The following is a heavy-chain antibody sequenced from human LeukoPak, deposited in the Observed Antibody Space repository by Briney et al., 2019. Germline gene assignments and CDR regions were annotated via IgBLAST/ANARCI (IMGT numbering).Heavy chain of an antibody. D-gene: IGHD3-3*01. CDR1: GGSFSGYC. CDR3: ARETSLTTIFGVVTNYFDY. CDR2: INHSGST. V-gene: IGHV4-34*01. Sequence: SETLSLTCAVYGGSFSGYCWSWIRQPPGKGLEWIGEINHSGSTNYNPSLKSRVTISVDTSKNQFSLKLSSVTAADTAVYYCARETSLTTIFGVVTNYFDYWGQGTLVTVSS. J-gene: IGHJ4*02.